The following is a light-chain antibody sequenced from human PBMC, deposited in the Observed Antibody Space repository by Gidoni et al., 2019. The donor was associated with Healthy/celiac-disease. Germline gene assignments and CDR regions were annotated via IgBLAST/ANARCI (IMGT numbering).Light chain of an antibody. CDR1: QSVLYSSNNKNY. CDR3: KQYYRTPPWT. V-gene: IGKV4-1*01. CDR2: GAS. J-gene: IGKJ1*01. Sequence: IVMTQSPDSLAVSLGERATINCKSSQSVLYSSNNKNYLAWYQQKPGQPPKLLIYGASTRESGVPDRFSGSGSGTDFTLTISSLQAEDVAVYYCKQYYRTPPWTFGQGTKVEIK.